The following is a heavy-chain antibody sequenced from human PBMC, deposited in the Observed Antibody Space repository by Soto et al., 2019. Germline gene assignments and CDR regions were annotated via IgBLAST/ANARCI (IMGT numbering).Heavy chain of an antibody. CDR2: ISHDGSNK. J-gene: IGHJ4*02. Sequence: GGSLRLSCAASGFTFSSYGMHWVRQAPGKGLEWVAVISHDGSNKYYADSVKGRFTISRDNSKNTLYLQMNSLRAEDTAVYYCAKLGTWECSSTSCYHTFDYWGQGTLVTVSS. D-gene: IGHD2-2*01. V-gene: IGHV3-30*18. CDR1: GFTFSSYG. CDR3: AKLGTWECSSTSCYHTFDY.